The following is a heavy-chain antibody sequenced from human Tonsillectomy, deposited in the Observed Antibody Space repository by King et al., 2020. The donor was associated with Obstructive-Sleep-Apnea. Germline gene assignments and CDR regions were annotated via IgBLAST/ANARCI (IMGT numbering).Heavy chain of an antibody. CDR2: FDYDGSA. J-gene: IGHJ6*02. D-gene: IGHD6-25*01. V-gene: IGHV4-59*12. Sequence: QLQESGPGLVKPSETLSLTCSVSGGSISPYYWNCLRLFPGKGREWIVYFDYDGSAHYNPSLKSRVTISIDSSRHHFSLKLTSVTATDTAVYYCARGMTSATYFHYSALDVWGQGSTVTVSS. CDR3: ARGMTSATYFHYSALDV. CDR1: GGSISPYY.